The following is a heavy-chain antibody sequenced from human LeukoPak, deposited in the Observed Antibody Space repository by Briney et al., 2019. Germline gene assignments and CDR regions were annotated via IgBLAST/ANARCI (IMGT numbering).Heavy chain of an antibody. V-gene: IGHV1-2*02. CDR1: GYTFTGYY. CDR2: INPNSGGT. D-gene: IGHD1-1*01. CDR3: ASDYPRTGGGWFDP. J-gene: IGHJ5*02. Sequence: ASVKVSCKASGYTFTGYYIHWVRQAPPQGLEGMGWINPNSGGTKYAQNFQDRVTMTRDTSISTAYMELSRLRSDDTAVYYCASDYPRTGGGWFDPWGQGTLVTVSS.